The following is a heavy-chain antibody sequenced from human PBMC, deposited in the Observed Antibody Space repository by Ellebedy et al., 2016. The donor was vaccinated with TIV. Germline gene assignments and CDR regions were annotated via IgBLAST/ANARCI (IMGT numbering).Heavy chain of an antibody. D-gene: IGHD5-18*01. CDR2: VSYDGFNK. Sequence: GGSLRLSXAASGFTFSSYGMHWVRQAPGKGLEWVAVVSYDGFNKYYADSVKGRFTISRDNSKNTLFLQMNSLRVEDTAVYYCAKDAADTALYWYFDLWGRGTLVIVSS. V-gene: IGHV3-30*18. CDR1: GFTFSSYG. CDR3: AKDAADTALYWYFDL. J-gene: IGHJ2*01.